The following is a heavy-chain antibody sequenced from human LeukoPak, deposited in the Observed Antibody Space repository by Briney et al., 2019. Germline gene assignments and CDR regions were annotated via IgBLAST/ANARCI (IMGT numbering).Heavy chain of an antibody. V-gene: IGHV3-74*01. D-gene: IGHD4-17*01. CDR2: INGDGSST. CDR1: GFTFSSYW. Sequence: GGSLRLSCAASGFTFSSYWMHWVRQAPGKGLVWVSRINGDGSSTSYADSVKGRFAISRDNAKNTLYLQMNSLRAEDTAVYYCARLDYEGYWGQGTLVTVSS. J-gene: IGHJ4*02. CDR3: ARLDYEGY.